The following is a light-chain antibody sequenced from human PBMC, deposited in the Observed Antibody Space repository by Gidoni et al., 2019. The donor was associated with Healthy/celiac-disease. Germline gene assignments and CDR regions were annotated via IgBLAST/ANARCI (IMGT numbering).Light chain of an antibody. CDR3: QQYGSSPLFT. Sequence: EIVLTPSPGTLSLSPGERATLSCRASQSVSSNYLAWYQQTPGQAPRLLIDGASSRATVIPDMFSGSGSATDFTLTISRLEPEDFAVYCCQQYGSSPLFTFGPGTKVDIK. V-gene: IGKV3-20*01. J-gene: IGKJ3*01. CDR1: QSVSSNY. CDR2: GAS.